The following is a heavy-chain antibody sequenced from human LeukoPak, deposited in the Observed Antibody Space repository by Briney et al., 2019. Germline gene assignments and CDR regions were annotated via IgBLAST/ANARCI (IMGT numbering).Heavy chain of an antibody. Sequence: PSETLSLTCSVSGGSISSHNWSWIRQAAGKGLEWIGHISASGTTNYNPSLKSRVTMSVDTSNIQFSLKLSSVTAADTAVYYCARGLSKVTETFEYWGQGTLVTVSS. CDR2: ISASGTT. J-gene: IGHJ4*02. CDR1: GGSISSHN. V-gene: IGHV4-4*07. D-gene: IGHD2-21*02. CDR3: ARGLSKVTETFEY.